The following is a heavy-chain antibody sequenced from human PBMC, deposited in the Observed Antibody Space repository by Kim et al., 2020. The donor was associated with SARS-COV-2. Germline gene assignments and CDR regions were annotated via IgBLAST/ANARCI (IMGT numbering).Heavy chain of an antibody. CDR1: GGSISSGGYY. CDR2: IYYSGST. Sequence: TLSLTCTVSGGSISSGGYYWSWIRQHPGKGLEWIGYIYYSGSTYYNPSLKSRVTISVDTSKNQFSLKLSSVTAADTAVYYCARMVGGLGEFDYWGQGTLVTVSS. V-gene: IGHV4-31*03. J-gene: IGHJ4*02. CDR3: ARMVGGLGEFDY. D-gene: IGHD3-16*01.